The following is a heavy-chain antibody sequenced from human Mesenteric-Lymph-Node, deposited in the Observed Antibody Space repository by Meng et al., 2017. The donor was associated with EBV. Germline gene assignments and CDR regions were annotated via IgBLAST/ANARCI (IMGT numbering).Heavy chain of an antibody. CDR2: INPNTGGT. J-gene: IGHJ5*02. CDR1: GYTFTGYY. Sequence: VLLVQSGAEVKEPGASVKVSCKASGYTFTGYYIHWVRQAPGQGLEWMGWINPNTGGTKYAQKFQGWVTLTRDTSISTAYMELSRLRSDDTAVYYCARGRYELIWGLFDPWGQGTLVTVSS. D-gene: IGHD1-1*01. CDR3: ARGRYELIWGLFDP. V-gene: IGHV1-2*04.